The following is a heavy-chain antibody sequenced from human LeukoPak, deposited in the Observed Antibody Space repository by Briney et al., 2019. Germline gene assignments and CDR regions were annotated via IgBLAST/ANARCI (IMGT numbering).Heavy chain of an antibody. V-gene: IGHV3-7*01. CDR1: RFTFSTYW. CDR3: AREGAGYYLDY. CDR2: IKQDGSEK. D-gene: IGHD3-9*01. J-gene: IGHJ4*02. Sequence: GGSLRLSCAASRFTFSTYWMSWVRQAPGKGLEWVANIKQDGSEKYYVDSVKGRFTISRDNAKSSLYLQMNSLTAEDTAVYYCAREGAGYYLDYWGQGTLVTVPS.